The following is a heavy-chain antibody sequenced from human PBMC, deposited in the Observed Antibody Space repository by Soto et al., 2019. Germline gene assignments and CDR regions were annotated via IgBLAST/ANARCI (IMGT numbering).Heavy chain of an antibody. J-gene: IGHJ5*02. Sequence: SVKVSCKASGGTFSSYAISWVRQAPGQGLEWMGGIIPIFGTANYAQKFQGRVTITADESTSTAYMELSSLRSEDTAVYYCASHRVGATRGWFDPWGQGTLVTVSS. CDR1: GGTFSSYA. CDR2: IIPIFGTA. CDR3: ASHRVGATRGWFDP. V-gene: IGHV1-69*13. D-gene: IGHD1-26*01.